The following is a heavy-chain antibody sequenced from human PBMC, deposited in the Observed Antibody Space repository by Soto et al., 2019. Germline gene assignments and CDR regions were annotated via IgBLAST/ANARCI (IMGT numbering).Heavy chain of an antibody. CDR3: ARGKLSDYVWGSYRYHFDY. J-gene: IGHJ4*02. Sequence: QVQLQQWGAGLLKPSETLSLTCAVYDGSFSGYYWSWIRQPPGKGLEWIGEINHSGSTNYNPSLKSRVTISVDTSKNQFSLKLSSVTAADTAVYYCARGKLSDYVWGSYRYHFDYWGQGTVVTVSS. D-gene: IGHD3-16*02. CDR1: DGSFSGYY. CDR2: INHSGST. V-gene: IGHV4-34*01.